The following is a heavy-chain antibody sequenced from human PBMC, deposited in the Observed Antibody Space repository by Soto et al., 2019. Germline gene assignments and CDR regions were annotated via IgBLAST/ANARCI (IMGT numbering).Heavy chain of an antibody. J-gene: IGHJ3*02. CDR2: INSDGSST. V-gene: IGHV3-74*01. D-gene: IGHD3-22*01. CDR3: ASIYDSSGYRSWDAFDI. Sequence: GGSLTLSCAAYGFTFSSYWMHCVRHAPWKGLVWVSRINSDGSSTSYADSVKGRFSISRDNAKNTLYLQMNSLRAEDTAVYYCASIYDSSGYRSWDAFDIWGQGTMVTVSS. CDR1: GFTFSSYW.